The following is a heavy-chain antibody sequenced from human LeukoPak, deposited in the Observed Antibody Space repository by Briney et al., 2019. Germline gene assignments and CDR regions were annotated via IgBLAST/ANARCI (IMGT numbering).Heavy chain of an antibody. D-gene: IGHD6-19*01. Sequence: ASVKVSCKASGYTFTSYYMHWVRQAPGQGLEWMGIINPSGGSTGYAQKFQGRVTMTRDTSTSTVYMELSSLRSEDTAVYYCARGGASYGGGWSHLDYGAGGPLVTVSS. CDR2: INPSGGST. V-gene: IGHV1-46*01. CDR3: ARGGASYGGGWSHLDY. J-gene: IGHJ4*02. CDR1: GYTFTSYY.